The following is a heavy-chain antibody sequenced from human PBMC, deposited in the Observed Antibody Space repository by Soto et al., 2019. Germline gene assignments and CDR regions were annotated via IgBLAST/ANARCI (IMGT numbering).Heavy chain of an antibody. CDR2: INPKSGNT. V-gene: IGHV1-2*04. Sequence: SVKVSCHASGYSFTGHYMHWVRQAPVQGLEWMGWINPKSGNTKYAQKFQGWVTMTRDTSISTAYMELSRLKSDDTAEYYCARRKATDAEIYNWFYPWGQGTLVTVSS. D-gene: IGHD2-2*01. CDR1: GYSFTGHY. CDR3: ARRKATDAEIYNWFYP. J-gene: IGHJ5*02.